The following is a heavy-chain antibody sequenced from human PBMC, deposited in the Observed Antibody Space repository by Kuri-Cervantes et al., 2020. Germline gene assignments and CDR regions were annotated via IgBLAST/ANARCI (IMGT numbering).Heavy chain of an antibody. D-gene: IGHD3-10*01. CDR3: ATLAVDSFGSGSYSYYFGY. V-gene: IGHV4-34*01. Sequence: GSLRLSCAVSGESFSSYDWTWIRQPPGKGLEWIGDINHNGATNYNPSLKSRVTISLDTSKNQFSLKLSSVTAADTAVYYCATLAVDSFGSGSYSYYFGYWGQGTLVTVSS. J-gene: IGHJ4*02. CDR2: INHNGAT. CDR1: GESFSSYD.